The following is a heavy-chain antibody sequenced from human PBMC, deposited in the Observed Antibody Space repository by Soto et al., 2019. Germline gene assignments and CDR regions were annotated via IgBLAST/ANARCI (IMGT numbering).Heavy chain of an antibody. D-gene: IGHD3-16*02. Sequence: QVQLVQSGAEVKKPGASVKVSCKASGYTFTGNYMHWVRQAPGQGFEWMGWINVNSGGTKYAQKFQGWVTMTRDTSISKAYMELSRLRSDDTAVYYCARGDKLSLYPQLDYWGQGNLVTVSS. CDR2: INVNSGGT. V-gene: IGHV1-2*04. J-gene: IGHJ4*02. CDR1: GYTFTGNY. CDR3: ARGDKLSLYPQLDY.